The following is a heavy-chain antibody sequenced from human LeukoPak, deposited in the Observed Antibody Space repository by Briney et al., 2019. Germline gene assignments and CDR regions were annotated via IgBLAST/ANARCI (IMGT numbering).Heavy chain of an antibody. CDR1: GGSFSGYY. CDR2: INHSGST. CDR3: ARGPPYYYDSSGYWEN. Sequence: SETLPLTCAVYGGSFSGYYWSWIRQPPGKGLEWIGEINHSGSTNYNPSLKSRVTISVDTSKNQFSLKLSSVTAVDTAVYYCARGPPYYYDSSGYWENWGQGTLVTVSS. D-gene: IGHD3-22*01. J-gene: IGHJ4*02. V-gene: IGHV4-34*01.